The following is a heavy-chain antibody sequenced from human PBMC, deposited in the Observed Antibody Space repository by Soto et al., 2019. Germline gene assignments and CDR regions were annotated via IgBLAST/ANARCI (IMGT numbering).Heavy chain of an antibody. CDR3: AKDRRYYYDIETHYGLDV. Sequence: QVHLVESGGGVVQPGGSLRLSCAGSGFNFNNYGMYWVRQAPGKGLEWVAFISFQGTNDYYAEAVKGRFTISKDYSKKTLFLQMNSLRADDTAVYYCAKDRRYYYDIETHYGLDVWGQGTTVRVSS. D-gene: IGHD3-16*01. CDR2: ISFQGTND. V-gene: IGHV3-30*18. J-gene: IGHJ6*02. CDR1: GFNFNNYG.